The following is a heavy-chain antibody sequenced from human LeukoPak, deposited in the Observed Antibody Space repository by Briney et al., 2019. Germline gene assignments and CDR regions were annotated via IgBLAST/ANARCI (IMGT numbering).Heavy chain of an antibody. V-gene: IGHV4-38-2*02. CDR3: VRELGLRGNRGNDAFDI. CDR1: DYSITSGYY. CDR2: IYYGDTT. Sequence: SETLSLTCAVSDYSITSGYYWGCVRQPPGKGLDWIGSIYYGDTTHYNPSLKSRVTISVETSKNQFSLSLSSVTAAETAVYYCVRELGLRGNRGNDAFDIWGQGTMVTVSS. J-gene: IGHJ3*02. D-gene: IGHD1/OR15-1a*01.